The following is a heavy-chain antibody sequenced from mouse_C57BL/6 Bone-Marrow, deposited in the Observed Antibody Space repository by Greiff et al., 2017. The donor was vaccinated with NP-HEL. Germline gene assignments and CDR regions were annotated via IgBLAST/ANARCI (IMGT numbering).Heavy chain of an antibody. V-gene: IGHV3-6*01. J-gene: IGHJ2*01. CDR2: ISYDGSN. Sequence: EVKLQESGPGLVKPSQSLSLTCSVTGYSITSGYYWNWIRQFPGNKLEWMGYISYDGSNNYNPSLKNRISITRDTSKNQFFLKLNSVTPEDTATYYCARDISNYVDYWGQGTTLTVSS. CDR3: ARDISNYVDY. D-gene: IGHD1-3*01. CDR1: GYSITSGYY.